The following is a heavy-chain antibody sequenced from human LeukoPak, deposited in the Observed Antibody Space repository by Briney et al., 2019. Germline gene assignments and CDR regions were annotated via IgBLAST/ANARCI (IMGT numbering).Heavy chain of an antibody. D-gene: IGHD3-22*01. CDR2: IYYSGST. CDR3: ARLGGSSGHYLFDY. Sequence: SETLSLTCTVSGGSFSSSNYYWGWIRQPPGKGLEWIGSIYYSGSTYYNSSLKSRVTISVDTSKNQISLKLSSVTAADTAVYYCARLGGSSGHYLFDYWGQGTLVTVTS. CDR1: GGSFSSSNYY. V-gene: IGHV4-39*01. J-gene: IGHJ4*02.